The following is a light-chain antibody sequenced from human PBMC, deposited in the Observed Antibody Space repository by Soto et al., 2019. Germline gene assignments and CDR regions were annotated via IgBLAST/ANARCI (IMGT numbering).Light chain of an antibody. CDR2: GAS. CDR3: QQYGRPPPFA. V-gene: IGKV3-20*01. Sequence: EIVLTQSPGTLSLSPGERATLSCRASQSVSSNYIAWYQQNPGQAPRLLIYGASTRATGIPDRFSGSGYETXFTLTISRLEPEDFAVYFCQQYGRPPPFAFGQGTKVDIK. J-gene: IGKJ2*01. CDR1: QSVSSNY.